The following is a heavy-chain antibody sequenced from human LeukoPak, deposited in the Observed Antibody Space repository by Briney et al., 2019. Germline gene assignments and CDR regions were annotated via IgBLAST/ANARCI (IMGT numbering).Heavy chain of an antibody. CDR3: ARNNDMDV. J-gene: IGHJ6*02. D-gene: IGHD1/OR15-1a*01. CDR1: GLILRNHW. Sequence: GGSLRLSCAASGLILRNHWMTWVRQAPGKGPEWVANINKDESEKYYVDSVKGRFTISRDTAKNSLYLQMNNLRAEDTALYYCARNNDMDVWGQGTTVIVS. V-gene: IGHV3-7*03. CDR2: INKDESEK.